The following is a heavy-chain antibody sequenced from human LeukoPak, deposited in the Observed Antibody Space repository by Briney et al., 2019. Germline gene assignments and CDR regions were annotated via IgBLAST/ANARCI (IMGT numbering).Heavy chain of an antibody. Sequence: GASVKVSCKASGGTFSSYAISWVRQAPGQGLEWMGIINPSGGRTSYAQKFQGRVTMTRDTSTSTVYMELSSLRSEDTAVYYCARGDDIVVVPVVMPGGGYYYYGMDVWGQGTTVTVSS. J-gene: IGHJ6*02. CDR2: INPSGGRT. V-gene: IGHV1-46*01. CDR1: GGTFSSYA. D-gene: IGHD2-2*01. CDR3: ARGDDIVVVPVVMPGGGYYYYGMDV.